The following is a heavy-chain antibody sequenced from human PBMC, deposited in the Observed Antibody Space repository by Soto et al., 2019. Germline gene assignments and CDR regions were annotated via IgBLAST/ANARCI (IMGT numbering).Heavy chain of an antibody. J-gene: IGHJ3*02. D-gene: IGHD7-27*01. CDR1: CGSISSGGDS. CDR3: ARVWGYAFDI. Sequence: SETLSLTYAVSCGSISSGGDSWSWIRQPPGKGLEWIGYIYYSGSTNYNPSLKSRVTISVDTSKNQFSLKLSSVTAADTAVYYCARVWGYAFDIWGQGTMVT. CDR2: IYYSGST. V-gene: IGHV4-61*08.